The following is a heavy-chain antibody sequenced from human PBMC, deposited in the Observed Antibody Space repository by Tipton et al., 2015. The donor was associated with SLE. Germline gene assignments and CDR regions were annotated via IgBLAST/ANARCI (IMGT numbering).Heavy chain of an antibody. CDR3: AGDLWYGGNSAPHAFDI. Sequence: TLSLTCAVYGGSFSGFYWNWIRQPPGKGLEWIGEIDDSGSTNYNPSLKSRVTISLDTSKNQFSLKLSSVTAADTAVYYCAGDLWYGGNSAPHAFDIWGQGTMVTVSS. V-gene: IGHV4-34*01. CDR1: GGSFSGFY. J-gene: IGHJ3*02. CDR2: IDDSGST. D-gene: IGHD4-23*01.